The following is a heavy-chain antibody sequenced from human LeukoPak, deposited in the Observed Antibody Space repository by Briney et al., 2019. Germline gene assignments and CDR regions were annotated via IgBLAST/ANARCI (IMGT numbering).Heavy chain of an antibody. CDR1: GFTFSSYA. V-gene: IGHV3-30-3*01. CDR3: ARDLPTYCSGGSCYSGGDY. D-gene: IGHD2-15*01. Sequence: GGSLRLSCAASGFTFSSYAMHWVRQAPGKGLEWVAVISYDGSNKYYADSVKGRFTISRDNSKNTLYLQMNSLRAEDTAVYYCARDLPTYCSGGSCYSGGDYWGQGTLVTVSS. J-gene: IGHJ4*02. CDR2: ISYDGSNK.